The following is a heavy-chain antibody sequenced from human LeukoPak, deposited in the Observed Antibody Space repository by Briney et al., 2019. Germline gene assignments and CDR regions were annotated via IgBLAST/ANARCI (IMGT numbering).Heavy chain of an antibody. Sequence: SETLSLTCTVSGGSISSGGYYWSWLRQHPGKGLEGVGYIYYSGSTYYNPSLKRRVTISVDTSKNQFSLKLSSVTAADTAVYYCARDSARSIAADWGFDPWGQGTLVTVSS. J-gene: IGHJ5*02. CDR1: GGSISSGGYY. CDR3: ARDSARSIAADWGFDP. V-gene: IGHV4-31*03. D-gene: IGHD6-6*01. CDR2: IYYSGST.